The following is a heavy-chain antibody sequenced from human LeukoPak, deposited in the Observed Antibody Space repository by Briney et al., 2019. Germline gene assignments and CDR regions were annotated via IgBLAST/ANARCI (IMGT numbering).Heavy chain of an antibody. D-gene: IGHD1-7*01. CDR3: ARGTAYPHRAFDI. V-gene: IGHV3-48*03. CDR2: ITSSGSAI. J-gene: IGHJ3*02. Sequence: PGGSLRLSCAASGFTFSSFEMNWVRQAPGKGLEWVSYITSSGSAIYYVDSVKGRFTISRDNAKNPLYLQMNSLRAEDTAVYYCARGTAYPHRAFDIWGQGTVITVSS. CDR1: GFTFSSFE.